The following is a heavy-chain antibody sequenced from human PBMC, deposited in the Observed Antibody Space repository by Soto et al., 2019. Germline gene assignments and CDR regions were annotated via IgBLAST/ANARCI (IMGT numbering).Heavy chain of an antibody. V-gene: IGHV1-18*01. CDR2: ISPYNDHT. CDR3: ASDLTIVPDPHPRLDNSGMDV. D-gene: IGHD2-2*03. Sequence: QVQLVQSAGEVKKPGASVNVSCKASGYSLTSYGISWVRRAPGQGLALMGWISPYNDHTQFVERCQGRGTMTTYTTTKTAYRELRNLGSEDTAQYSCASDLTIVPDPHPRLDNSGMDVWVQGT. J-gene: IGHJ6*02. CDR1: GYSLTSYG.